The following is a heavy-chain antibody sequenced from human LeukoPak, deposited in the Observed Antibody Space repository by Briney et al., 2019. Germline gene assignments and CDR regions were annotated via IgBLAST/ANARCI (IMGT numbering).Heavy chain of an antibody. J-gene: IGHJ4*02. CDR3: AKDRARRVTTVTTAFDY. Sequence: GGSLRLSCAASGFTFSSYGMHWVRQAPGKGLEWVAVISYDGSNKYYADSVKGRFTISRDNSKNTLYLQMNSLRAEDTAVYYCAKDRARRVTTVTTAFDYWGQGTLVTVSS. D-gene: IGHD4-11*01. CDR2: ISYDGSNK. CDR1: GFTFSSYG. V-gene: IGHV3-30*18.